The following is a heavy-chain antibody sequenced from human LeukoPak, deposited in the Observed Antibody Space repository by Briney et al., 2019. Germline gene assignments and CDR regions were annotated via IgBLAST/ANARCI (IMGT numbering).Heavy chain of an antibody. CDR3: ASVLSGYYALYY. V-gene: IGHV4-38-2*02. CDR1: GYSISSGYY. D-gene: IGHD1-26*01. Sequence: SETLSLTCTVSGYSISSGYYWGWIRQPPGKGLEWIGSIYHSGSTYYNPSLKSRVTISVDTSKNQFSLKLSSVTAADTAVYYCASVLSGYYALYYWGQGTLVTVSS. J-gene: IGHJ4*02. CDR2: IYHSGST.